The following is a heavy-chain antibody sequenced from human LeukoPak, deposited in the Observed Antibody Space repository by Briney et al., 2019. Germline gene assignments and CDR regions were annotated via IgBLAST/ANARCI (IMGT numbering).Heavy chain of an antibody. V-gene: IGHV4-34*01. CDR1: GGSFSGYY. Sequence: PSETLSLTCAVYGGSFSGYYWSWIRQPPGKGLEWIGEINHSGSTNYNPSLKSRVTISVDTSKNQFSLKLSSVTAADTAVYYCARGRPLRYCSSTSCYYGEYWGQGTLVTVSS. D-gene: IGHD2-2*01. CDR3: ARGRPLRYCSSTSCYYGEY. J-gene: IGHJ4*02. CDR2: INHSGST.